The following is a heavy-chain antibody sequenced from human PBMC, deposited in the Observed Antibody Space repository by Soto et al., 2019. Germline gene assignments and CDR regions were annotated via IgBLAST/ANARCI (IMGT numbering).Heavy chain of an antibody. CDR1: GFTFSSYS. CDR2: ISSSSSTI. Sequence: GGSLSLSCAASGFTFSSYSMNWVRQAPGKGLEWVSYISSSSSTIYYADSVKGRFTISRDNAKNSLYLQMNSLRAEDTAVYYCARDRSGSGYYYRDMSLDYWGQGTLVTVPS. J-gene: IGHJ4*02. D-gene: IGHD3-22*01. CDR3: ARDRSGSGYYYRDMSLDY. V-gene: IGHV3-48*01.